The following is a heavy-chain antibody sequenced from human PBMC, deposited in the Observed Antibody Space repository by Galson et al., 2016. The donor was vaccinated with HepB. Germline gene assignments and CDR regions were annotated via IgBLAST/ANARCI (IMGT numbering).Heavy chain of an antibody. J-gene: IGHJ4*02. Sequence: SVKVSCKASGHILTSYYIHWVRQAPGQGLEWMGIINPSGGSRTYAQKFQGRVTMTRDTATSTVYMELSSLRSEDTAVYYCARGGYGDYLDYWGQGTLVTVSS. V-gene: IGHV1-46*01. CDR1: GHILTSYY. CDR2: INPSGGSR. CDR3: ARGGYGDYLDY. D-gene: IGHD4-17*01.